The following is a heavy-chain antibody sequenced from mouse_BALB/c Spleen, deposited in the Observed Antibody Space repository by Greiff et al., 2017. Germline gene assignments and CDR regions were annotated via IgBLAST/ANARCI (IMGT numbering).Heavy chain of an antibody. V-gene: IGHV3-8*02. CDR1: GDSITSGY. J-gene: IGHJ3*01. CDR3: ARWGIYDGYYFAY. CDR2: ISYSGST. D-gene: IGHD2-3*01. Sequence: EVKLMESGPSLVKPSQTLSLTCSVTGDSITSGYWNWIRKFPGNKLEYMGYISYSGSTYYNPSLKSRISITRDTSKNQYYLQLNSVTTEDTATYDCARWGIYDGYYFAYWGQGTLVTVSA.